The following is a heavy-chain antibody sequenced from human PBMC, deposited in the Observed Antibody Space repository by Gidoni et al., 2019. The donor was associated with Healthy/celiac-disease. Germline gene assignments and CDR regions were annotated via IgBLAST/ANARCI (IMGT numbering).Heavy chain of an antibody. Sequence: EVQLVESGGGLVKPGWSLRLSCAASGFTFSSYSMNWVRQAPGKGLEWVSSISSSSSYIYYADSVKGRFTISRDNAKNSLYLQMNSLRAEDTAVYYCARDLITFGGVIGPFDYWGQGTLVTVSS. CDR1: GFTFSSYS. J-gene: IGHJ4*02. CDR2: ISSSSSYI. CDR3: ARDLITFGGVIGPFDY. D-gene: IGHD3-16*02. V-gene: IGHV3-21*01.